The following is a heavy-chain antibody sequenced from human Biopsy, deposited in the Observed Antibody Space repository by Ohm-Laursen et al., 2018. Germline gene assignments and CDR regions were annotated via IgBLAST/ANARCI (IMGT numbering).Heavy chain of an antibody. Sequence: SLRLSCAASGFTFGEYMSWIRQAPGKGLEWLSYISGSGVTKMYADSVKGRFTVSRDNAKNSLYLEMNNLTVEDTAVYYCATDGAGSYNENWGQGTLVSVSS. CDR3: ATDGAGSYNEN. J-gene: IGHJ4*02. V-gene: IGHV3-11*01. D-gene: IGHD3-10*01. CDR1: GFTFGEY. CDR2: ISGSGVTK.